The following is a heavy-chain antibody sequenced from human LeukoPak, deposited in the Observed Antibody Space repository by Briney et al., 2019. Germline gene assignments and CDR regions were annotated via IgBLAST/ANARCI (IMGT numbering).Heavy chain of an antibody. J-gene: IGHJ4*02. CDR2: IWYDGSNK. CDR1: GFTFSSYG. Sequence: GGSLSLSCAASGFTFSSYGMHWVRQAPGKGLEWVALIWYDGSNKYYTDSVKGRLTISRDNSKNTLYLQMNSLRAEDTAVYYCAREGPRGNSQFDYWGQGTLVTVSS. D-gene: IGHD2/OR15-2a*01. V-gene: IGHV3-33*01. CDR3: AREGPRGNSQFDY.